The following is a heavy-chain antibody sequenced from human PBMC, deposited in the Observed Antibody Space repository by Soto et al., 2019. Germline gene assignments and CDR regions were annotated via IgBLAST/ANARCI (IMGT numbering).Heavy chain of an antibody. V-gene: IGHV3-53*01. D-gene: IGHD2-15*01. Sequence: PGGSLRLSCAASGVTVSSNYMSWVRQAPGKGLEWVSVIYSGGSTYYADSVKGRFTISRDNSKNTLYLQMNSLRAEDTAVYYCARDYCSGGTCYEGYWGQGTLVTVSS. CDR3: ARDYCSGGTCYEGY. J-gene: IGHJ4*02. CDR1: GVTVSSNY. CDR2: IYSGGST.